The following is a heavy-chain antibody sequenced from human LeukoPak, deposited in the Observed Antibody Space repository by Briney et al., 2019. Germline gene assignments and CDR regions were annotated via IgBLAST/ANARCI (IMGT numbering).Heavy chain of an antibody. V-gene: IGHV6-1*01. CDR2: TYYRSRWFN. Sequence: SQTLSLTCAISGDSVSTISAAWNWIRQSPSRGLEWLGRTYYRSRWFNDYAVSVKGRITINPDTSKNQLSLQLNSVTPEDTAVYYCARESRSSFDPWGQGTLVIVSS. CDR1: GDSVSTISAA. J-gene: IGHJ5*02. CDR3: ARESRSSFDP.